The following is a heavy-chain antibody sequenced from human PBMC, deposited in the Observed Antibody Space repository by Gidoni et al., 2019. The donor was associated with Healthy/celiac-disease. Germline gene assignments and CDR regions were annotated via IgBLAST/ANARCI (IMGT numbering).Heavy chain of an antibody. V-gene: IGHV3-23*01. CDR1: GFTFSSHA. J-gene: IGHJ4*02. CDR3: AKDGGSGDYYDSSGYYSR. CDR2: ISGSGGST. D-gene: IGHD3-22*01. Sequence: EVQLLESGGGLVQPGGSLRLSCAPSGFTFSSHAMSWVRPAPGKGLELVSAISGSGGSTYYADSVKGRFTISRDNSKNTLYLQMNSLRAEDTAVYYCAKDGGSGDYYDSSGYYSRWGQGTLVTVSS.